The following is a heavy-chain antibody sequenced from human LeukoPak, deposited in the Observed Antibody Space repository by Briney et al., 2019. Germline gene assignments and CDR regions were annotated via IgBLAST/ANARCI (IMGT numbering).Heavy chain of an antibody. CDR2: ISSNGGST. J-gene: IGHJ4*02. Sequence: GGSLRLSCAASGFTFSSYAMHWVRQAPGKGLEYVSAISSNGGSTYYANSVKGRFTISRDDSKNTLYLQMGSLRAEDMAVYYCGRGGYYDRGSYFDNWGQGTLVTVSS. D-gene: IGHD3-22*01. CDR1: GFTFSSYA. V-gene: IGHV3-64*01. CDR3: GRGGYYDRGSYFDN.